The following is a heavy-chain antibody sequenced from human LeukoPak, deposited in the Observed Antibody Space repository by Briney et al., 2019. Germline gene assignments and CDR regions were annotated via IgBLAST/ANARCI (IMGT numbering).Heavy chain of an antibody. Sequence: GGSLRLSCASSVYTFSTYWMLGVRRASAKGVLCVLRKVSDGSGTIYADSVRGRFTISRDIAKNTLHGQMNSLRSEDTPVSYCARGGSTPEALGDAFDIWGQGTMVTVSS. CDR3: ARGGSTPEALGDAFDI. CDR2: KVSDGSGT. D-gene: IGHD1-26*01. J-gene: IGHJ3*02. CDR1: VYTFSTYW. V-gene: IGHV3-74*01.